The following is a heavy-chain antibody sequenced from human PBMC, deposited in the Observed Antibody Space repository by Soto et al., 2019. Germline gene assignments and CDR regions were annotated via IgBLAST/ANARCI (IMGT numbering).Heavy chain of an antibody. J-gene: IGHJ6*02. Sequence: SETLSLTCAVYGGSFSGYYWSWIRQPPGKGLEWIGEINHSGSTNYNPSLKSRVTISVDTSKNQFSLKLSSVTAADTAVYYCARERHCSSTSCYYYYYYGMDVWGQGTTVTVSS. D-gene: IGHD2-2*01. CDR2: INHSGST. CDR3: ARERHCSSTSCYYYYYYGMDV. V-gene: IGHV4-34*01. CDR1: GGSFSGYY.